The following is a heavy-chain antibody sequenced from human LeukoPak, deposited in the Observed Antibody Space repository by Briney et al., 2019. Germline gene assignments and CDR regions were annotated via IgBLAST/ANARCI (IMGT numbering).Heavy chain of an antibody. CDR3: ARLSGWSYHFDH. D-gene: IGHD6-19*01. J-gene: IGHJ4*02. CDR1: RFIFTDYY. Sequence: GGSLRLSCAASRFIFTDYYMSWIRQSPGKGLEWVAYISSTSSVIHYTDSVRGRFTISRDSAKNSVFLQMDSLRAEDTAVYHCARLSGWSYHFDHWGPGILVTVPS. V-gene: IGHV3-11*01. CDR2: ISSTSSVI.